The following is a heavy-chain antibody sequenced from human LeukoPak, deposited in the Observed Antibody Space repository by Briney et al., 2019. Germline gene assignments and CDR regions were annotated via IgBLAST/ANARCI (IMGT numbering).Heavy chain of an antibody. CDR1: GGSFSSGSYY. D-gene: IGHD5-18*01. CDR2: IYYSGNT. Sequence: SETLSLTCTVSGGSFSSGSYYWSWIRQPPGGGLAWIGNIYYSGNTNYDPSLKSRITISVDTSKNQFSLNLSSVTAADTAVYYCARVNSYAQVDYWGQGTLVTVSS. J-gene: IGHJ4*02. V-gene: IGHV4-61*01. CDR3: ARVNSYAQVDY.